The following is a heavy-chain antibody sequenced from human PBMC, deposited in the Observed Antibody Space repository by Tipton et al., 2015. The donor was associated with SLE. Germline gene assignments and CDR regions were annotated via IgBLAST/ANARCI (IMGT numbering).Heavy chain of an antibody. V-gene: IGHV3-30-3*01. CDR3: TTDDYSYYGSGSNY. D-gene: IGHD3-10*01. CDR1: GFTFSDYP. J-gene: IGHJ4*02. Sequence: SLRLSCAASGFTFSDYPMHWVRQSPGKGLEWVAVMSYDGNNKYYAGSVKGRFTISRDNSKNTLYLQMNSLRTEDTALYYCTTDDYSYYGSGSNYWGQGTLVTVSS. CDR2: MSYDGNNK.